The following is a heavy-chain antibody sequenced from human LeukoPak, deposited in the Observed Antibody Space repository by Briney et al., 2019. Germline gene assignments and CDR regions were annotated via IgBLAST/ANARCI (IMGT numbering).Heavy chain of an antibody. CDR1: GGSISSSSYY. J-gene: IGHJ4*02. D-gene: IGHD3-22*01. V-gene: IGHV4-39*07. CDR3: ARGSRPRYYYDSSGYYTFDY. CDR2: INHSGST. Sequence: SETLSLTCTVSGGSISSSSYYWSWIRQPPGKGLEWIGEINHSGSTNYNPSLKSRVTISVDTSKNQFSLKLSSVTAADTAVYYCARGSRPRYYYDSSGYYTFDYWGQGTLVTVSS.